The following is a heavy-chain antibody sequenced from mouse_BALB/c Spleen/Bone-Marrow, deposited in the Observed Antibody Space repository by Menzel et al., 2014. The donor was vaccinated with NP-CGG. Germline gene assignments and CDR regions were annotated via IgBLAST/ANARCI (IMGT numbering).Heavy chain of an antibody. CDR3: TGNWDYFDY. V-gene: IGHV6-6*02. CDR2: IRLKSNNYAT. J-gene: IGHJ2*01. Sequence: EVQGVESGGGLVQPGGSMKLSCVASGFTFSNYWMNWVRQSPEKGLEWVAEIRLKSNNYATHYAESVKGRFTISRDDSESSVYLQMNNLRAEDTGIYYCTGNWDYFDYWGQGTTLTVSS. D-gene: IGHD4-1*01. CDR1: GFTFSNYW.